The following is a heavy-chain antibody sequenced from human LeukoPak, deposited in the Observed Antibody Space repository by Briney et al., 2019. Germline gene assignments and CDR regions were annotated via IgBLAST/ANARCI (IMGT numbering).Heavy chain of an antibody. D-gene: IGHD3-3*01. CDR1: GYTFTSYG. CDR3: ARDGVVSSSRRYFDY. V-gene: IGHV1-46*01. J-gene: IGHJ4*02. CDR2: INPSGGST. Sequence: ASVKVSCKASGYTFTSYGISWVRQAPGQGLEWMGIINPSGGSTRYAQKFQGRVTMTRDTSTSTVYMELSSLRSEDTAVYYCARDGVVSSSRRYFDYWGQGTLVTVSS.